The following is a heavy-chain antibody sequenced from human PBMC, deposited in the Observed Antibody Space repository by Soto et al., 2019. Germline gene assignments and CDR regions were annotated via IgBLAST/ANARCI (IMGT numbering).Heavy chain of an antibody. CDR2: IIPILGIA. D-gene: IGHD2-15*01. J-gene: IGHJ4*02. Sequence: QVQLVQSGAEVKKPGSSVKVSCKASGGTFSSYTISWVRQAPGQGLEWMGRIIPILGIANYAQKFQGRVTITADKSTSTAYMELSSLRSEDTAVYYCASNPPYCSGGCCIDYWGQGTLVTVSS. CDR1: GGTFSSYT. V-gene: IGHV1-69*02. CDR3: ASNPPYCSGGCCIDY.